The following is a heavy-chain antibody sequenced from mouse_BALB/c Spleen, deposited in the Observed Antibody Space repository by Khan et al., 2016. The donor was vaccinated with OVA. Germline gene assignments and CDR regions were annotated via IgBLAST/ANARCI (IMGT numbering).Heavy chain of an antibody. J-gene: IGHJ2*01. Sequence: EVQLQESGPGLAKPSQSVSLSCTVTGYSITSYYAWNWIRQFPGNKLECMGFIRYSGNTNYNPTFKSRTSITRDTSKNQFFLQLDYVTTEDTATYYCAKIYGGDFDYWGQGTTLTVSS. CDR2: IRYSGNT. V-gene: IGHV3-2*02. CDR3: AKIYGGDFDY. CDR1: GYSITSYYA. D-gene: IGHD1-1*01.